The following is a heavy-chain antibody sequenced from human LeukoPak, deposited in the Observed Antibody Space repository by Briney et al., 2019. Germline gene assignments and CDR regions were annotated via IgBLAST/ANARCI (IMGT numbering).Heavy chain of an antibody. CDR1: GGSISSGSYY. CDR2: IYTSGST. J-gene: IGHJ5*02. D-gene: IGHD3-22*01. V-gene: IGHV4-61*02. CDR3: ARDRDYYDSSGYNGAGWFDP. Sequence: SQTLSPTCTVSGGSISSGSYYWSWIRQPAGKGLEWIGRIYTSGSTNYNPSLKSRVTISVDTSKNQFSLKLSSVTAADTAVYYCARDRDYYDSSGYNGAGWFDPWGQGTLVTVSS.